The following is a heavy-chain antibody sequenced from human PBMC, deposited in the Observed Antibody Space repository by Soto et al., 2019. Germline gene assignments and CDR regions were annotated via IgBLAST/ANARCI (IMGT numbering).Heavy chain of an antibody. CDR1: GGSISSYY. D-gene: IGHD3-22*01. CDR2: IYYSGST. J-gene: IGHJ4*02. Sequence: SETLSLTCTVSGGSISSYYWSWVRQPAGKGLEWIGYIYYSGSTNYNPSLKSRVTISVDTSKNQFSLKLSSVTAADTAVYYCARGTYYYDSSGYYWLDYWGQGTLVTVS. CDR3: ARGTYYYDSSGYYWLDY. V-gene: IGHV4-59*01.